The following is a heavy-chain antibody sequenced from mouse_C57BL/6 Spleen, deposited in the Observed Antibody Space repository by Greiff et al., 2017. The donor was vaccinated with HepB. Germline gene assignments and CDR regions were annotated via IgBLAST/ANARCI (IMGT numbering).Heavy chain of an antibody. Sequence: VQLQQSGPELVKPGASVKISCKASGYAFSSSWMNWVKQRPGKGLEWIGRIYPGDGDTNYNGKFKGKATLTADKSSSTAYMQLSSLTSEDSAVYFCARSLYGFDYWGQGTTLTVSS. J-gene: IGHJ2*01. CDR3: ARSLYGFDY. CDR1: GYAFSSSW. CDR2: IYPGDGDT. D-gene: IGHD1-1*01. V-gene: IGHV1-82*01.